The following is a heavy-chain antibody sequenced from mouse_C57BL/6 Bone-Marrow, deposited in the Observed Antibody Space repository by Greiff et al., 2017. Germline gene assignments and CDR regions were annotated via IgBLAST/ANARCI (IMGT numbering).Heavy chain of an antibody. D-gene: IGHD2-4*01. Sequence: QVQLQQPGAELVRPGSSVKLSCKASGYTFTSYWMHWVQQRPIQGLEWIGNIDPSDSETHYNQKFKDKATLTVDKSSSTAYMQLSSLTSEDSAVYYCARHYDYGAWFAYWGQGTLVTVSA. CDR1: GYTFTSYW. CDR3: ARHYDYGAWFAY. J-gene: IGHJ3*01. V-gene: IGHV1-52*01. CDR2: IDPSDSET.